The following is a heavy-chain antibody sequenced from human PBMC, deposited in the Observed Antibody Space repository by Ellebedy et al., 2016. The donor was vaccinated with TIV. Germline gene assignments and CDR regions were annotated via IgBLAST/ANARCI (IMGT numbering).Heavy chain of an antibody. CDR2: ISYDGSTS. CDR1: GFTFSTYA. J-gene: IGHJ4*02. CDR3: AKGGGGSCYWEAY. V-gene: IGHV3-30-3*01. D-gene: IGHD2-15*01. Sequence: PGGSLRLSCAASGFTFSTYAMHWVRQSPGKGLAWVAAISYDGSTSYYADSVKGRHTISRDNSKNTLYLQMNSLRAEDTAVYYCAKGGGGSCYWEAYWGQGTLVTVSS.